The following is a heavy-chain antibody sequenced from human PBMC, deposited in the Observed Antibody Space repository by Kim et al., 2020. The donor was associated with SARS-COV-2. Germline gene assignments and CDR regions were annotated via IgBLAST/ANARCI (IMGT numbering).Heavy chain of an antibody. D-gene: IGHD3-9*01. V-gene: IGHV5-51*01. CDR3: ARADISPYYFDY. Sequence: SDSTSFQGQVTISDDKSISTDYLQWSSLKASDTAMYYCARADISPYYFDYWGQGTLVTVSS. J-gene: IGHJ4*02.